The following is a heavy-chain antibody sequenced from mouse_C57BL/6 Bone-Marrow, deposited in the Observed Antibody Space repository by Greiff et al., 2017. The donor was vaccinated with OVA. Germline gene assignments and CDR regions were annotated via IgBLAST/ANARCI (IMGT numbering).Heavy chain of an antibody. V-gene: IGHV1-15*01. CDR2: IDPETGGT. D-gene: IGHD2-2*01. Sequence: VQLQQSGAELVRPGASVTLSCKASGYTFTDYEMHWVKQTPVHGLEWIGAIDPETGGTAYNQKFKGKAILTADKSSSTAYMELRSLTSEDSAVYYCTRGRLRWYCDVWGTGTTVTVSS. CDR3: TRGRLRWYCDV. CDR1: GYTFTDYE. J-gene: IGHJ1*03.